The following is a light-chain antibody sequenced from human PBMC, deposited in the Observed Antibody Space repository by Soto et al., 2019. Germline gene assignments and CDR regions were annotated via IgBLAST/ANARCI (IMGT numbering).Light chain of an antibody. CDR1: QSVDSYH. V-gene: IGKV3-20*01. Sequence: EIVLTQSPGTLSLSPGERATLSCRASQSVDSYHLAWYHQKAGQAPRPLIYGASSSATDIPDRFSGSGSGTDCTLSINRLAPEDFAVYICQQYGLSSSTTFGQGTRLEIK. J-gene: IGKJ5*01. CDR3: QQYGLSSSTT. CDR2: GAS.